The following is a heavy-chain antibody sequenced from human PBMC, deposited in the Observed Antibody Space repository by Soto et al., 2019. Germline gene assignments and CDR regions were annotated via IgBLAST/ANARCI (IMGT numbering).Heavy chain of an antibody. Sequence: PGGSLRLSCAASGFTFSSYAMSWVRQAPGKGLEWVSAISGSGGSTYYADSVKGRFTISRDNSKNTLYLQMNSLRAEDTAVYYCARPYMVRGVIIYYYYGMDVWGQGTTVTVSS. V-gene: IGHV3-23*01. CDR3: ARPYMVRGVIIYYYYGMDV. D-gene: IGHD3-10*01. J-gene: IGHJ6*02. CDR1: GFTFSSYA. CDR2: ISGSGGST.